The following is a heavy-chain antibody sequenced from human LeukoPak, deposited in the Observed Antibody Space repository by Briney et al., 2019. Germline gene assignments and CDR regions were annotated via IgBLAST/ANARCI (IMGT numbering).Heavy chain of an antibody. CDR3: AKSYRTFWSGYYSDY. D-gene: IGHD3-3*01. CDR1: GFTFSSSA. V-gene: IGHV3-23*01. CDR2: ISGGGGST. Sequence: GSLSLSCAASGFTFSSSALSWVRPAPGKGLEWVSAISGGGGSTYYADSVKGRFTISRDNSKNTLYLQMNSLRAEDTAVYYCAKSYRTFWSGYYSDYWGQGTLVTVSS. J-gene: IGHJ4*02.